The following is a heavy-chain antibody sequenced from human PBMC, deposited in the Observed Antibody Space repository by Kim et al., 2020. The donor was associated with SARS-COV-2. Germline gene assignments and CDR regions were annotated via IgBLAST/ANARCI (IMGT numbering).Heavy chain of an antibody. CDR1: GFTFSNYW. J-gene: IGHJ4*02. Sequence: GGSLRLSCAASGFTFSNYWMSWVRQAPGKGLEWVANIRQNGSEKYYLDSVKGRFTISRDNARKSLYLHLDSLTAVDTAVYYCARGGYCRGGSCYTERVPHDFWGQGTLVTVSS. CDR2: IRQNGSEK. V-gene: IGHV3-7*01. CDR3: ARGGYCRGGSCYTERVPHDF. D-gene: IGHD2-15*01.